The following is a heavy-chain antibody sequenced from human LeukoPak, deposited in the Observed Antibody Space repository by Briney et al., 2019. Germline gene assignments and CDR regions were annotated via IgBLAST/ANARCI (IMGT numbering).Heavy chain of an antibody. CDR2: IYYSGST. V-gene: IGHV4-39*07. J-gene: IGHJ5*02. CDR3: ARGSANWFDP. CDR1: GGSISSSSYY. Sequence: SETLSLTCTVSGGSISSSSYYWGWIRQPPGKGLEWIGSIYYSGSTYYNPSLKSRVTMPVDTSKNQFSLKLSSVTAADTAVYYCARGSANWFDPWGQGTLVTVSS.